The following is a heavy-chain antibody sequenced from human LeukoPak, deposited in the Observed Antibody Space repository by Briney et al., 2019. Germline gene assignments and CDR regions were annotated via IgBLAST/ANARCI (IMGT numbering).Heavy chain of an antibody. D-gene: IGHD2-2*01. J-gene: IGHJ6*03. CDR2: INHSGST. Sequence: PSETLSLTXAVYGGSFSGYYWSWIRQPPGKGLEWIGEINHSGSTNYNPSLKSRVTISVDTSKNQFSLKLSSVTAADTAVYYCVGYCSSTSCYVGSYYYYMDVWGKGTTVTVSS. CDR1: GGSFSGYY. CDR3: VGYCSSTSCYVGSYYYYMDV. V-gene: IGHV4-34*01.